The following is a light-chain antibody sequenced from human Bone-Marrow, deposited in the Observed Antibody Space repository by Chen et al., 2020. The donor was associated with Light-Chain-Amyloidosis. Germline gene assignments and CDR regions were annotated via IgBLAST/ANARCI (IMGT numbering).Light chain of an antibody. Sequence: QSVLTQPPSMSEAPGQRVTIPCTGSSPTIGAGSDVHWYQQLPGTAPKLLIYGNSNRPSGVPDRFSGSKSGTSASLAITGLQAEDEADYYCQSYDSSLSGWVFGGGTKLTVL. CDR2: GNS. J-gene: IGLJ3*02. CDR3: QSYDSSLSGWV. V-gene: IGLV1-40*01. CDR1: SPTIGAGSD.